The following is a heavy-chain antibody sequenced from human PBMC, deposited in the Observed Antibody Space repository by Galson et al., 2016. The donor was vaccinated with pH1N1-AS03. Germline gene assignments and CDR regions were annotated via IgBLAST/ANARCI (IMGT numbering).Heavy chain of an antibody. V-gene: IGHV4-31*03. CDR1: GGSISETAYY. Sequence: TLSLTCNVSGGSISETAYYWTWVRQRPGEALEWIGYLYYTGNAFYNPSLESRVTISQDTSKRQISLTLKSVTAADTAVYYCAKDRNDYRLHYFSGSDVWGQGTTVIVSS. CDR3: AKDRNDYRLHYFSGSDV. CDR2: LYYTGNA. D-gene: IGHD1-1*01. J-gene: IGHJ6*02.